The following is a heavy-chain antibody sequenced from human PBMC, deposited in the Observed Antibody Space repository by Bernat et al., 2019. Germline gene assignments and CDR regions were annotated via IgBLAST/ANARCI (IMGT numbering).Heavy chain of an antibody. CDR2: IYLSGST. J-gene: IGHJ6*02. D-gene: IGHD3-16*01. V-gene: IGHV4-4*02. CDR1: GGSISSITW. Sequence: QVQLQESGPGLVKPSGTLSLTCAVPGGSISSITWWSWVRQPPGKGLGWIGEIYLSGSTNYNPSLKSRVTISVDKSKNQFSLKLSSVTAADTAVYYCARDRYYDYVWGGDYYGMDVWGQGTTVTVSS. CDR3: ARDRYYDYVWGGDYYGMDV.